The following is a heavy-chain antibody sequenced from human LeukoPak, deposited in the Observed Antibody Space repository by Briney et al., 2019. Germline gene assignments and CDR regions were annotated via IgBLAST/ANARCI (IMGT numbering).Heavy chain of an antibody. CDR3: ATFSGNYVFDY. Sequence: PSETLSLTCSVSGGSINRSSKYWGWIRQSPGKGLEWIGSVYYSGSTDYNSSLESRATISVDTSKNHFSLKLSSVTAADTAVYYCATFSGNYVFDYWGQGTRVTVSS. CDR1: GGSINRSSKY. V-gene: IGHV4-39*02. D-gene: IGHD1-26*01. J-gene: IGHJ4*02. CDR2: VYYSGST.